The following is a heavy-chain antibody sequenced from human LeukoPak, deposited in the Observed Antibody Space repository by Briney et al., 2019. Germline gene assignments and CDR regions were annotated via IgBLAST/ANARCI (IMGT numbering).Heavy chain of an antibody. CDR1: GGSISSYY. Sequence: PSETLSLTCTVSGGSISSYYWSWIRQPPGKGLEWIGYIYYSGSTNYNPSLKSRVTISVDTSKNQFSLKLSSATAADTAVYYCARHASYYYDSSGYPRMDVWGKGTTVTVSS. CDR3: ARHASYYYDSSGYPRMDV. V-gene: IGHV4-59*08. D-gene: IGHD3-22*01. J-gene: IGHJ6*04. CDR2: IYYSGST.